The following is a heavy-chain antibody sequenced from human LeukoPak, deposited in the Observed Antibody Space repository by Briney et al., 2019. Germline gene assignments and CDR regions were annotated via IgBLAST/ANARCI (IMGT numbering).Heavy chain of an antibody. Sequence: SETLSLTCAVYGGSFSGYYWSWIRQPPGKGLEWIGSIYHSGSTNYNPSLKSRVTISVDTSKNQFSLKLSSVTAADTAVYYCAGLGFYDILTGYHISENAFDIWGQGTMVTVSS. J-gene: IGHJ3*02. V-gene: IGHV4-34*01. CDR2: IYHSGST. CDR1: GGSFSGYY. D-gene: IGHD3-9*01. CDR3: AGLGFYDILTGYHISENAFDI.